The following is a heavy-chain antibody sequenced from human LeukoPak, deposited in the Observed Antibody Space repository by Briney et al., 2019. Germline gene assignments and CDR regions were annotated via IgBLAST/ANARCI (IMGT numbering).Heavy chain of an antibody. CDR1: GYTFTSYY. Sequence: GASVKVSCKASGYTFTSYYMHWVRQAPGQGLEWMGIIYPSGGSTSYAQKFQGGVTMTRDTSTSTVYMELSSLRSEDTAVYYCARGWGIAAAGTAGRSSWYFDLWGRGTLVTVSS. V-gene: IGHV1-46*01. CDR3: ARGWGIAAAGTAGRSSWYFDL. D-gene: IGHD6-13*01. CDR2: IYPSGGST. J-gene: IGHJ2*01.